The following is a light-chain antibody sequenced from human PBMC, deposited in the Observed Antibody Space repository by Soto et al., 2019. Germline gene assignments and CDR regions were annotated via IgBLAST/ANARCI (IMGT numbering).Light chain of an antibody. CDR2: WAS. CDR3: QQYYSTPVT. V-gene: IGKV4-1*01. Sequence: DIVMTQSPDSLAVSLGERATINCKSSQSVLYSSNNKNYLAWYQQKPGQPPKLLIYWASTRESGVPDRFSGSGSGTDFTLTSSSLQAEHVAVYYCQQYYSTPVTFGQRTKLEIK. J-gene: IGKJ2*01. CDR1: QSVLYSSNNKNY.